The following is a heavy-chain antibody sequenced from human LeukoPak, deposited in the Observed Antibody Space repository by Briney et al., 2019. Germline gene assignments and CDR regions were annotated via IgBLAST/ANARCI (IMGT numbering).Heavy chain of an antibody. Sequence: EASVKVSCKPSGYTFTYYVINWVRQAPGQGLEWMGWINSNTGNPTYAQGFTGRFVFSLDTSVSTAYLQISSLKAEDTAVYYCARATVVTAPFNWGQGTLVTVSS. CDR3: ARATVVTAPFN. CDR2: INSNTGNP. CDR1: GYTFTYYV. D-gene: IGHD4-23*01. V-gene: IGHV7-4-1*02. J-gene: IGHJ4*02.